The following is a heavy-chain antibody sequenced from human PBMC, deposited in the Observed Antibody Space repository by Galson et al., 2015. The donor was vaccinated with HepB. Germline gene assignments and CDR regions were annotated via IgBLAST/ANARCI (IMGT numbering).Heavy chain of an antibody. V-gene: IGHV1-3*01. Sequence: SVKVSCKASGYTFTSYAMHWVRQAPGQRLEWMGWINAGNGNTKYSQKFQGRVTITRDTSASTAYMELSSLRSEDTAVYYCARRGSTYYDILTGYRNSAGFDYWGQGTLVTVSS. J-gene: IGHJ4*02. CDR3: ARRGSTYYDILTGYRNSAGFDY. CDR1: GYTFTSYA. CDR2: INAGNGNT. D-gene: IGHD3-9*01.